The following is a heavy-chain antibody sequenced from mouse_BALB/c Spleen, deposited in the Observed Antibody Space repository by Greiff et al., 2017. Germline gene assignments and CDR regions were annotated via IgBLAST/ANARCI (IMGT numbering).Heavy chain of an antibody. V-gene: IGHV2-9*02. D-gene: IGHD3-2*01. CDR3: AREDSSGYVGWFAY. J-gene: IGHJ3*01. Sequence: LQESGPGLVAPSQSLSITCTVSGFSLTSYGVHWVRQPPGKGLEWLGVIWAGGSTNYNSALMSRLSISKDNSKSQVFLKMNSLQTDDTAMYYCAREDSSGYVGWFAYWGQGTLVTVSA. CDR2: IWAGGST. CDR1: GFSLTSYG.